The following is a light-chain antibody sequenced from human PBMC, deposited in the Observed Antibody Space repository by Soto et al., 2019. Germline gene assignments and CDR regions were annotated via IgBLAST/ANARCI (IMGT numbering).Light chain of an antibody. CDR1: QSVNHN. V-gene: IGKV3-15*01. Sequence: KVMTLSPSTLSVSPRDIATFSCMASQSVNHNLAWSLQQPGPGTGPWIYNKTSRAPGVRARSSCSGTGTGFTLTITSIYSEAVGVYSCKQYNNWPPSTFGQGTRLEIK. CDR3: KQYNNWPPST. CDR2: NKT. J-gene: IGKJ5*01.